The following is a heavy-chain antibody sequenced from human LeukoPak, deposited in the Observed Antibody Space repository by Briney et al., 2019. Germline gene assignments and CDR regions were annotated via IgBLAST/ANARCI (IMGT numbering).Heavy chain of an antibody. CDR2: IKQDGSEK. Sequence: GGSLRLSCAASGFTFSSYGMHWVRQAPGKGLEWVANIKQDGSEKYYVDSVKGRFTISRDNAKNSLYQQMNSLRAEDTAVYYCASDQWPLPYDYWGQGTPVTVSS. J-gene: IGHJ4*02. CDR1: GFTFSSYG. D-gene: IGHD6-19*01. CDR3: ASDQWPLPYDY. V-gene: IGHV3-7*04.